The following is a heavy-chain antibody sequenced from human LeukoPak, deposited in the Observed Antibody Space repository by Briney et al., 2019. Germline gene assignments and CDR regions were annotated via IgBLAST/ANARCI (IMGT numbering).Heavy chain of an antibody. CDR3: ARDRDYYDSSGYSEYFQH. Sequence: GGSLRLSCAASGFTFSDYYMSWIRQAPGKGLEWVSYISSSGSTIYYADSVKGRFTISRDNSKNTLYLQMNSLRAEDTAVYYCARDRDYYDSSGYSEYFQHWGQGTLVTVSS. CDR1: GFTFSDYY. J-gene: IGHJ1*01. V-gene: IGHV3-11*04. CDR2: ISSSGSTI. D-gene: IGHD3-22*01.